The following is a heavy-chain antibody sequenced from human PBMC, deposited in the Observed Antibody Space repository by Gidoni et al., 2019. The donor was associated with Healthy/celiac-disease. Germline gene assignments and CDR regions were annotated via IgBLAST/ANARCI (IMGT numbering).Heavy chain of an antibody. D-gene: IGHD2-2*02. CDR2: ISGSGGST. J-gene: IGHJ5*02. CDR3: AKVRGDIVVVPAAIPSWFDP. CDR1: GFTFSSYA. Sequence: EVQLLESGGGLVQPGGSLRLSCAASGFTFSSYAMSWVRQAPGKGLEWVSAISGSGGSTYYADSVKGRFTISRDNSKNTLYLQMNSLRAEDTAVYYCAKVRGDIVVVPAAIPSWFDPWGQGTLVTVSS. V-gene: IGHV3-23*01.